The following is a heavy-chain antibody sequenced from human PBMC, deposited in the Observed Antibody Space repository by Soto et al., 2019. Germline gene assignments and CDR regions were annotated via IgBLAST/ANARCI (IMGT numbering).Heavy chain of an antibody. D-gene: IGHD1-26*01. V-gene: IGHV3-23*01. CDR2: ISGSGGTT. J-gene: IGHJ6*02. CDR1: GFTFSRYA. CDR3: ARDVWETTSRYYGLDL. Sequence: GSLRLSCAASGFTFSRYAMTWVRQAPGKRLGWVSGISGSGGTTSYTDSVKGRFTISRDNSKKTLFLEMKSLGVEDTAVYFCARDVWETTSRYYGLDLWGLGTTVTVSS.